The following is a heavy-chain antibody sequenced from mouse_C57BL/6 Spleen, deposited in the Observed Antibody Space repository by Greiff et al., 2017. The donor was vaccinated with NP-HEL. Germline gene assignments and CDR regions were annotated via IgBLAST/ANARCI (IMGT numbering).Heavy chain of an antibody. D-gene: IGHD2-2*01. CDR2: IDPSDSYT. J-gene: IGHJ3*01. V-gene: IGHV1-59*01. Sequence: VQLQQPGAELVRPGTSVKLSCKASGYTFTSYWMHWVKQRPGQGLEWIGVIDPSDSYTNYNQKFKGKATLTVDTSSSTAYMQLSSLTSEDSAVYYCARWRGDGYDEGAYWGQGTLVTVSA. CDR3: ARWRGDGYDEGAY. CDR1: GYTFTSYW.